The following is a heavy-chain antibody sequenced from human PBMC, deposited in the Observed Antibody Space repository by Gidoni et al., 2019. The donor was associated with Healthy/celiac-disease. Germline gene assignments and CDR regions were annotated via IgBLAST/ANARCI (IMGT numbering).Heavy chain of an antibody. Sequence: EVQLVESGGGLVQPGGSLRLSCAASGFTFSSYEMNWVRQAPGKGLEWVSYISSSGSTIYYADSVKGRFTISRDNAKNSLYLQMNSLRAEDTAVYYCAAQYQLGFDPWGQGTLVTVSS. CDR1: GFTFSSYE. J-gene: IGHJ5*02. CDR3: AAQYQLGFDP. CDR2: ISSSGSTI. D-gene: IGHD2-2*01. V-gene: IGHV3-48*03.